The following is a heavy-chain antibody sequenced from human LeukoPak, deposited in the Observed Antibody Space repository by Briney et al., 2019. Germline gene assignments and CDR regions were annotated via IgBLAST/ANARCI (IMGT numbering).Heavy chain of an antibody. J-gene: IGHJ4*02. CDR3: ARVQSYSGSYYSPYYFDY. V-gene: IGHV1-2*02. CDR2: INPNSGGT. Sequence: ASVKVSCKASGYTFTGYYMHWVRQAPGQGLEWMGWINPNSGGTNYAQKFQGGVTMTRDTSISTAYMELSRLRSDDTAVYYCARVQSYSGSYYSPYYFDYWGQGTLVTVSS. D-gene: IGHD1-26*01. CDR1: GYTFTGYY.